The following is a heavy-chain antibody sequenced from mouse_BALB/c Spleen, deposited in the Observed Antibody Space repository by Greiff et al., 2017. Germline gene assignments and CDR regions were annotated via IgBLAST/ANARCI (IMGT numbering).Heavy chain of an antibody. CDR2: IDPANGNT. Sequence: VQLQQSGAELVKPGASVKLSCTASGFNIKDTYMHWVKQRPEQGLEWIGRIDPANGNTKYDPKFQGKATITADTSSNTAYLQLSSLTSEDTAVYYCAREGVYYGNYFYAMDYWGQGTSVTVSA. D-gene: IGHD2-1*01. CDR3: AREGVYYGNYFYAMDY. CDR1: GFNIKDTY. J-gene: IGHJ4*01. V-gene: IGHV14-3*02.